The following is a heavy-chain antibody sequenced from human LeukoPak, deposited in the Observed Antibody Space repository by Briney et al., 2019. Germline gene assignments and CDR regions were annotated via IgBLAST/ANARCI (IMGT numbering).Heavy chain of an antibody. Sequence: PGGSLRLSCAASGFTFSNYAMHWVRQAPGKGLEWVAVTSYDGNNEYYADSVKGRFTISRDNSKNTLYLQMNSLRAEDTAVYYCARDNGGSSAWYGGDYWGQGILVTVSS. D-gene: IGHD6-19*01. CDR1: GFTFSNYA. CDR3: ARDNGGSSAWYGGDY. V-gene: IGHV3-30*04. CDR2: TSYDGNNE. J-gene: IGHJ4*02.